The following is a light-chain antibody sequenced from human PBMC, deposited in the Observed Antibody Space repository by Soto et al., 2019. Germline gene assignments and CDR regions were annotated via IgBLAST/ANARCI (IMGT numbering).Light chain of an antibody. CDR3: TSYVGNDIWV. CDR1: SSDVGAY. V-gene: IGLV2-8*01. J-gene: IGLJ3*02. CDR2: EVT. Sequence: QSALTQPPSASGSPGQSVTISCTGNSSDVGAYVSWYQQYPGKAPKLMIYEVTKWPSGVPDRFSGSKSGNTASLTVSGLQAEDEADYYCTSYVGNDIWVFGGGTKVTVL.